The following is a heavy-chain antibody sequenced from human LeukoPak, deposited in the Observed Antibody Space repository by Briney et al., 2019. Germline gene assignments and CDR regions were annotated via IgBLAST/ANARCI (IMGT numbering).Heavy chain of an antibody. CDR2: ITDNGNKK. V-gene: IGHV3-11*04. Sequence: GGSLRLSCAASGFTFSDYYMSWIRQAPGKGLEWVSYITDNGNKKYYADSVKGRFTISRDNAKNSLYLHMNSLRAEDTGVYYCARALYDATGYYYVGFDYWGQGALVTVSS. CDR1: GFTFSDYY. D-gene: IGHD3-22*01. CDR3: ARALYDATGYYYVGFDY. J-gene: IGHJ4*02.